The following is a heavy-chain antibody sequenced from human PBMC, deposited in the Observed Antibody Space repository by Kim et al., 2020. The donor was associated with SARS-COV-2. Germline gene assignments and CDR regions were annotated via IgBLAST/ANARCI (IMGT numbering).Heavy chain of an antibody. V-gene: IGHV3-13*01. J-gene: IGHJ6*02. CDR2: IGTAGDT. Sequence: GGSLRLSCAASGFTFSSYDMHWVRQATGKGLEWVSAIGTAGDTYYPGSVKGRFTISRENAKNSLYLQMNSLRAGDTAVYYCARDYGDHGMDVWGQGTTVTVSS. CDR3: ARDYGDHGMDV. D-gene: IGHD4-17*01. CDR1: GFTFSSYD.